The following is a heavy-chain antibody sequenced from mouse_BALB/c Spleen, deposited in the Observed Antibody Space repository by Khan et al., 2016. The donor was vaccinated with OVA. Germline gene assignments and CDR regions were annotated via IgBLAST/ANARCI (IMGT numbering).Heavy chain of an antibody. Sequence: QIQLVQSGPELKKPGETVKISCKASGNTFTNYGMNWVKQAPGKGLKWMGWINTSTGEPTYADDFRGRFAFSLETSASTAYLQINNLKTEDTATYVCARPPHFSYVMVYWGQGTSVTVSS. CDR2: INTSTGEP. J-gene: IGHJ4*01. V-gene: IGHV9-3-1*01. CDR1: GNTFTNYG. CDR3: ARPPHFSYVMVY.